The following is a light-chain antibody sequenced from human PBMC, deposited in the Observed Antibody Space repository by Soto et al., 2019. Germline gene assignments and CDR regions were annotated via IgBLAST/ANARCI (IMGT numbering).Light chain of an antibody. J-gene: IGLJ3*02. CDR3: LLYYDGAQV. CDR2: SIS. Sequence: QAVVTQEPSLTVSPGVTVTLTCASSTGAVTSGYYPNWFQQKPGQAPRPLVYSISNKHSWTPARFSGSLLGDKAALTLSDVQPEDEAEYYCLLYYDGAQVFGGGTKLTVL. V-gene: IGLV7-43*01. CDR1: TGAVTSGYY.